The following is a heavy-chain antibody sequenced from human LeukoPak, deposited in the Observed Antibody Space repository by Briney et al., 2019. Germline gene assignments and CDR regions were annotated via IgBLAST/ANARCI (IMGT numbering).Heavy chain of an antibody. D-gene: IGHD6-13*01. J-gene: IGHJ4*02. CDR2: INHSGST. Sequence: PSETLSLTCAVYGGSFRGYYWSWIRQPPGKGLEWIGEINHSGSTNYNPSLKSRVTISADTSKNQFSLTLSSVTTAHTAVYYCASRSSRPFDYWGQGTLVTVSS. CDR1: GGSFRGYY. CDR3: ASRSSRPFDY. V-gene: IGHV4-34*01.